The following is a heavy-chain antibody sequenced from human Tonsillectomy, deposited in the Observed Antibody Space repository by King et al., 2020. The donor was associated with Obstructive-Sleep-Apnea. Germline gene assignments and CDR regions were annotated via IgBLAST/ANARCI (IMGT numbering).Heavy chain of an antibody. Sequence: VQLVESGGGLVHPGRSLRLSCAASGFTFDDYAMHWVRQAPGKGLEWVSGISCNSGSIGYADSVKGRFTISRDNAKNSLYLQMNSLRAEDTALYYCTRVGRDILTGYYGYWGQGTLVTVSS. CDR1: GFTFDDYA. CDR3: TRVGRDILTGYYGY. CDR2: ISCNSGSI. D-gene: IGHD3-9*01. J-gene: IGHJ4*02. V-gene: IGHV3-9*01.